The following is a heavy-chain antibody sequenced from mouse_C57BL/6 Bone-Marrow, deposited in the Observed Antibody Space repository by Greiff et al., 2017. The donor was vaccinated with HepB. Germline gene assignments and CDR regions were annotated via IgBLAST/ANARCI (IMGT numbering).Heavy chain of an antibody. CDR3: ASQLGRGNYFDY. D-gene: IGHD4-1*02. Sequence: QVHVKQSGPGLVQPSQSLSITCTVSGFSLTSYGVHWVRQSPGKGLEWLGVIWSGGSTDYNAAFISRLSISKDNSKSQVFFKMNSLQADDTAIYYCASQLGRGNYFDYWGQGTTLTVSS. J-gene: IGHJ2*01. V-gene: IGHV2-2*01. CDR2: IWSGGST. CDR1: GFSLTSYG.